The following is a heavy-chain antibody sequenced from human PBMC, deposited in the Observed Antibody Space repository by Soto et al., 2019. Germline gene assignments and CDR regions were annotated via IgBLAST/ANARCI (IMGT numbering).Heavy chain of an antibody. D-gene: IGHD6-19*01. CDR2: ISYDGSNK. CDR1: GFTFSTYA. Sequence: QVQLVESGGGVVQPGRSLRLSCAASGFTFSTYAMHWVRQAPGKGLEWVAVISYDGSNKYYADSVKGRFTISRDTSKNTLYLQKNSLRAEDTAVYYCARDKSPYSSGWHNRHFDYWGQGTLVPVSS. CDR3: ARDKSPYSSGWHNRHFDY. V-gene: IGHV3-30-3*01. J-gene: IGHJ4*02.